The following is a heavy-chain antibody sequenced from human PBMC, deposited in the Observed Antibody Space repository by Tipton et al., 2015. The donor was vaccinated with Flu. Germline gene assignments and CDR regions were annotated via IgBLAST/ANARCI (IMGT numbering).Heavy chain of an antibody. D-gene: IGHD2-21*01. CDR1: GGSITGTTYY. CDR2: IYYSGST. J-gene: IGHJ4*02. CDR3: VGDKNFDDFDN. Sequence: TLSLTCTVSGGSITGTTYYWGWIRQPPGKGLEWIGNIYYSGSTYYNPSLKNRLTISLDTSKNQFSLKLTSVTAADTAAYYCVGDKNFDDFDNWGQGTLVTVSS. V-gene: IGHV4-39*07.